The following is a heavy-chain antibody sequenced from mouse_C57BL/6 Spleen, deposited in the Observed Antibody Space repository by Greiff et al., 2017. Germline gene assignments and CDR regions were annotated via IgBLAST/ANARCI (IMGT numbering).Heavy chain of an antibody. CDR3: LAYYSNYGY. CDR1: GYTFTSYW. J-gene: IGHJ2*01. Sequence: QVHVKQPGAELVRPGSSVKLSCKASGYTFTSYWMHWVKQRPIQGLEWIGNIDPSDSETHYNQKFKDKATLTVDKSSSTAYMQLSSLTSEDSAVYYCLAYYSNYGYWGQGTTLTVSA. D-gene: IGHD2-5*01. CDR2: IDPSDSET. V-gene: IGHV1-52*01.